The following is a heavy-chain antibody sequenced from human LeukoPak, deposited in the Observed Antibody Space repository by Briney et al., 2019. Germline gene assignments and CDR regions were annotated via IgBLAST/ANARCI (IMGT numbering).Heavy chain of an antibody. V-gene: IGHV3-30*04. CDR2: ISYDGSNK. Sequence: GRSLRLSCAASGFTFSSYAMHWVRQAPGKGLEWVAVISYDGSNKYYADSVKGRFTISRDNSKNTLYLQMNSLRAEDTAVYYCAKIGGRYNYWGQGTLVTVSS. D-gene: IGHD3-10*01. CDR3: AKIGGRYNY. CDR1: GFTFSSYA. J-gene: IGHJ4*02.